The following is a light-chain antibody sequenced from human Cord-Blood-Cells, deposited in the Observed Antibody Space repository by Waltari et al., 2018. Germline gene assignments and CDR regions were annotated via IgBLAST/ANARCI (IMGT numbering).Light chain of an antibody. CDR2: WAS. CDR1: PTVLYRSNNKNY. V-gene: IGKV4-1*01. CDR3: QQYYSTPLT. J-gene: IGKJ1*01. Sequence: DIVMTQSPGSLAVSLGERATINCKSSPTVLYRSNNKNYLAWYQQKPGQPPKLLIYWASTRESGVPDRFSGSGSGTDFTLTISSLQAEDVAVYYCQQYYSTPLTFGQGTKVEIK.